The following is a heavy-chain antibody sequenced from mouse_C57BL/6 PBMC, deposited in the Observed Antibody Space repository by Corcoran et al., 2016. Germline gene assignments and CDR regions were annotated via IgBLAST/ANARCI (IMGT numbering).Heavy chain of an antibody. CDR1: GYSITSGYY. Sequence: DVQLQESGPGLVKPSQSLSLTCSVTGYSITSGYYWNWIRQFPGNKLEWMGYISYDGSNNYNPSLKNRISITRDTSKNQFFLKLNSVTTEDTATYYCARGGDYDWDFDVWGTGTTVTVSS. J-gene: IGHJ1*03. CDR2: ISYDGSN. D-gene: IGHD2-4*01. CDR3: ARGGDYDWDFDV. V-gene: IGHV3-6*01.